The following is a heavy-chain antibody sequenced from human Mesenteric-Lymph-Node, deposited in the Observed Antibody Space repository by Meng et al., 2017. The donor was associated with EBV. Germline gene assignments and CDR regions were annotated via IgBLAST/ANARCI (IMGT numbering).Heavy chain of an antibody. CDR1: GFPLSTSGVG. Sequence: QITLKESGPPLVKPIQTLTLTCTFSGFPLSTSGVGVGWIRQPPGKALEWLALIYWDDDKRYSPSLKSRLTITKDTSKNQVVLTMTNMDPVDTATYYCAHLTVTNGLDYWDQGALVTVDS. V-gene: IGHV2-5*02. CDR2: IYWDDDK. D-gene: IGHD4-17*01. CDR3: AHLTVTNGLDY. J-gene: IGHJ4*02.